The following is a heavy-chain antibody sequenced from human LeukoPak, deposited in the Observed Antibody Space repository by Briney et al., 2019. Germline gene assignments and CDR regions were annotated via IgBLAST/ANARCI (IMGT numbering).Heavy chain of an antibody. CDR3: ARKVPNDSSGYYYRGQFDP. CDR2: INPNSGGT. Sequence: ASVKVSCKASGYTFTGYYMHWVRQAPGQGLEWMGWINPNSGGTNYAQKFQGRVTMTRNTSINTAYMEPSRLRSDDTAVYYCARKVPNDSSGYYYRGQFDPWGQGTLVTVSS. CDR1: GYTFTGYY. V-gene: IGHV1-2*02. J-gene: IGHJ5*02. D-gene: IGHD3-22*01.